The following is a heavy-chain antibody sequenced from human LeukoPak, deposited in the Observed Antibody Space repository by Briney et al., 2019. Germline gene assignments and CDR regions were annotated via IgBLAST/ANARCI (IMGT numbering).Heavy chain of an antibody. CDR3: ARPSVTYYDSSGYYYVIDY. V-gene: IGHV5-51*01. J-gene: IGHJ4*02. CDR1: GYSFTSYW. CDR2: IYPGDSDT. Sequence: KPGASLKISCKGSGYSFTSYWIGWVRQMPGKGLEWMGIIYPGDSDTRYSPSFQGQVTISADKSISTAYLQWSSLKASDTAMYYCARPSVTYYDSSGYYYVIDYWGQGTLVTVSS. D-gene: IGHD3-22*01.